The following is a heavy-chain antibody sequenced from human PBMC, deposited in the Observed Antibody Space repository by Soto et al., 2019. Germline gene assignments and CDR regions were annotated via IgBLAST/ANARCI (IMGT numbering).Heavy chain of an antibody. Sequence: ASVEVSCKASGYTFTSYGISWVRQAPGQGLEWMGWISAYNGNTNYAQKLQGRVTMTTDTSTSTAYMELRSLRSDDTAVYYCARDSSDYDSSGLFDYWGQGTLVTVSS. J-gene: IGHJ4*02. D-gene: IGHD3-22*01. CDR1: GYTFTSYG. CDR3: ARDSSDYDSSGLFDY. V-gene: IGHV1-18*01. CDR2: ISAYNGNT.